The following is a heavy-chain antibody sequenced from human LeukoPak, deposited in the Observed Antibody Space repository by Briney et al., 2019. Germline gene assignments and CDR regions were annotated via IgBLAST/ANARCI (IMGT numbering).Heavy chain of an antibody. CDR2: ISSSGSTI. Sequence: GGSLRLSCAASGFTFSDYYMSWIRQAPGKGLEWVSYISSSGSTIYYADSVKGRFTISRDNAKNSLYLQMNSLRAEDTAVYYCARDRVITFGGVIVIQGGFDYWGQGTLVTVSS. CDR1: GFTFSDYY. D-gene: IGHD3-16*02. V-gene: IGHV3-11*01. J-gene: IGHJ4*02. CDR3: ARDRVITFGGVIVIQGGFDY.